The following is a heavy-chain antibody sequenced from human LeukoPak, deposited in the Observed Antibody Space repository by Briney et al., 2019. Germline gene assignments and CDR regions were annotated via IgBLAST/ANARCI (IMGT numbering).Heavy chain of an antibody. Sequence: GGSLRLSCAASGFTFSSYWMNWARQAPGKGLEWVASINHNGNVNYYVDSVKGRFTISRDNAKNSLYLQMSNLRAEDTAVYYCASSTHYYYGMDVWGQGTTVTVSS. J-gene: IGHJ6*02. CDR2: INHNGNVN. V-gene: IGHV3-7*03. CDR1: GFTFSSYW. CDR3: ASSTHYYYGMDV. D-gene: IGHD2/OR15-2a*01.